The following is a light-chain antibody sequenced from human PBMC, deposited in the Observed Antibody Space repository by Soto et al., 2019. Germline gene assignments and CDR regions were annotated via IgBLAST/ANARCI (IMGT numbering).Light chain of an antibody. CDR3: QQYNNWPPLT. CDR2: GAS. V-gene: IGKV3-15*01. CDR1: QSVSSN. Sequence: EIVMTQSPATLSVSPGERATLSCRASQSVSSNLAWYQQRPGQAPRLLIYGASTRATGIPARFIGSGFGTEFTLTINSLQSEDFTVYYCQQYNNWPPLTFGGGTKVEIK. J-gene: IGKJ4*01.